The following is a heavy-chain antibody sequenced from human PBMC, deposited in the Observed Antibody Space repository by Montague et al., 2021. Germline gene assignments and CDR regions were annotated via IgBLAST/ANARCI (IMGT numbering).Heavy chain of an antibody. D-gene: IGHD2-15*01. CDR1: GDSINTPNW. CDR3: ARRGGYSARQYSGWDV. Sequence: SEPLSLTCAVSGDSINTPNWWTWVRQFPGKGLEWIREVYHTGSTNYKPSLKSRVTLSVAKSKNQFSLKMTSVTAADTAIYYCARRGGYSARQYSGWDVWGQGSTVTVSS. V-gene: IGHV4-4*02. J-gene: IGHJ6*02. CDR2: VYHTGST.